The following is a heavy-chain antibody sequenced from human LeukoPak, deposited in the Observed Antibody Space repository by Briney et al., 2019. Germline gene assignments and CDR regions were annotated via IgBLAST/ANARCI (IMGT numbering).Heavy chain of an antibody. D-gene: IGHD3-10*01. J-gene: IGHJ4*02. Sequence: GGSLRLSCAASGFTVSRNYMSWVRQAPGKGLEWVSVIYSGGSTYYADSVKGRFTISRDNSKNTLYLQMNSLRAEDTAVYHCARAAHRGFSFDYWGQGTLVTVSS. CDR2: IYSGGST. CDR1: GFTVSRNY. CDR3: ARAAHRGFSFDY. V-gene: IGHV3-66*01.